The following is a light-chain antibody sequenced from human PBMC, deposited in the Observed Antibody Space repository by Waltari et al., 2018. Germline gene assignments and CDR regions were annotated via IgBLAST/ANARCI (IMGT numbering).Light chain of an antibody. Sequence: QSVLSQPPSASGTPGQRVTLSCSGNRYNIGNRYVYWYSQHPGMAPKLPIYKNRQRPSGGPARISGSKSGTSASLAISGLRSEDEADYYCASWDDSLGGVIFGGGTKVTVL. J-gene: IGLJ2*01. V-gene: IGLV1-47*01. CDR2: KNR. CDR1: RYNIGNRY. CDR3: ASWDDSLGGVI.